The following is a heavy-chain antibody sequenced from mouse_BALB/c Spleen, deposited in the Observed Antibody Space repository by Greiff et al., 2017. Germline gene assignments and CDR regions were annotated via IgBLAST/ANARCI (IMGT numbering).Heavy chain of an antibody. CDR2: INPSNGGT. Sequence: QVQLQQSGAELVKPGASVKLSCKASGYTFTSYYMYWVKQRPGQGLEWIGEINPSNGGTNFNEKFKSKATLTVDKSSSTAYMQLSSLTSEDSAVYDFTRSDGYYAMDYWGQGTSVTVSS. CDR1: GYTFTSYY. CDR3: TRSDGYYAMDY. J-gene: IGHJ4*01. V-gene: IGHV1S81*02. D-gene: IGHD2-3*01.